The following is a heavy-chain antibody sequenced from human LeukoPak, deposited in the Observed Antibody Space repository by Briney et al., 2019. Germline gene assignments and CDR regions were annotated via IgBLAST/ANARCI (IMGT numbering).Heavy chain of an antibody. J-gene: IGHJ4*02. CDR1: GGTFSSYA. D-gene: IGHD2-15*01. CDR2: IIPIFGTA. CDR3: ASIGYCSGGSCRHRDY. Sequence: SVKVSCKASGGTFSSYAISWVRQAPGQGLEWMGGIIPIFGTANHAQKFQGRVTITADKSTSTAYMELSSLRSEDTAVYYCASIGYCSGGSCRHRDYWGQGTLVTVSS. V-gene: IGHV1-69*06.